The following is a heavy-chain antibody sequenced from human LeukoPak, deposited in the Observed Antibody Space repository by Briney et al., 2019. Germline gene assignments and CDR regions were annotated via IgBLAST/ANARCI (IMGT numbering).Heavy chain of an antibody. Sequence: PGRSLRLSCAASGFTFSIYGIHWVRQAPGKGLEWVAVISYDGSNKYYADSVKGRFTISRDNSKSTLYLQVNSLRAEDTAVYYCAKVPERRDGYKISPPFDYWGQGTLVTVSS. CDR1: GFTFSIYG. D-gene: IGHD5-24*01. CDR2: ISYDGSNK. CDR3: AKVPERRDGYKISPPFDY. J-gene: IGHJ4*02. V-gene: IGHV3-30*18.